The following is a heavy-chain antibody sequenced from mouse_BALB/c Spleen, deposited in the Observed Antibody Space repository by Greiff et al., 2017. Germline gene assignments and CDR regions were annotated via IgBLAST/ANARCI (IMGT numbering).Heavy chain of an antibody. Sequence: DVKLVESGAELVRSGASVKLSCTASGFNIKDYYMHWVKQRPEQGLEWIGWIDPENGDTEYAPKFQGKATMTADTSSNTAYLQLSSLTSEDTAVYYCNAGFDYAMDYWGQGTSVTVSS. V-gene: IGHV14-4*02. CDR1: GFNIKDYY. CDR3: NAGFDYAMDY. CDR2: IDPENGDT. J-gene: IGHJ4*01.